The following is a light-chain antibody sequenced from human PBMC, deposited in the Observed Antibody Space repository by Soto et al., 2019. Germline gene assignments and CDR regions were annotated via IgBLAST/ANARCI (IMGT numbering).Light chain of an antibody. CDR1: SSDVGSYNL. Sequence: QSVRTQPASVSGSAGQSSTISCTGTSSDVGSYNLVSWYQQHPGKAPKLLIYDGSKRPSGVSNRFSESKSGNTASLTISGLQAEDEADYYCCSYVGNSAWVFGSGTKVTVL. CDR3: CSYVGNSAWV. CDR2: DGS. V-gene: IGLV2-23*01. J-gene: IGLJ1*01.